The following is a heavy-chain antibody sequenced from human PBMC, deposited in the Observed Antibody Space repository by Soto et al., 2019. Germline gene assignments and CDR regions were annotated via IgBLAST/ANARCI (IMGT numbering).Heavy chain of an antibody. J-gene: IGHJ6*03. Sequence: EVQLVESGGGLVQPGGSLKLSCAASGFTFSGSAMHWVRQASGKGLEWVGRIRSKGNNYATAYGASLKGRFTISRDDSKNTAYLQMNSLYTEDTAVYYCSRQASDFWSGKPQYYMDVWGKGTTVTVSS. D-gene: IGHD3-3*01. CDR2: IRSKGNNYAT. CDR1: GFTFSGSA. V-gene: IGHV3-73*01. CDR3: SRQASDFWSGKPQYYMDV.